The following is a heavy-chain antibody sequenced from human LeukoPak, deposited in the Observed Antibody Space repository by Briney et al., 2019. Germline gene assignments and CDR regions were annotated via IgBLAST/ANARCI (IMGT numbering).Heavy chain of an antibody. D-gene: IGHD5-18*01. CDR1: GGSITTYH. V-gene: IGHV4-59*07. Sequence: SDTLSLTCSVSGGSITTYHFNWIRQSPGKGLEWIGYMYHSGTSDYNPSLQSRVTISVDTSNNKVSLNLSSVTTADTAVYYCATTRGYSTNDAFDIWGQGTQVTVSS. CDR3: ATTRGYSTNDAFDI. CDR2: MYHSGTS. J-gene: IGHJ3*02.